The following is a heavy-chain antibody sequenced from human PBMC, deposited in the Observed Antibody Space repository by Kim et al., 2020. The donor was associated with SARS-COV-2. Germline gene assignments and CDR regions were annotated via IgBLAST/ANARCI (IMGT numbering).Heavy chain of an antibody. CDR2: ITDSGSSV. V-gene: IGHV3-48*03. CDR3: ARERPGCRNDCGDY. CDR1: GFTFSNYE. J-gene: IGHJ4*02. Sequence: GGSLRLSCTASGFTFSNYEMNWVRQAPGKGLEWVAYITDSGSSVQHADSVKGRFTISRDNAKNSLYLQMNSLRVEDTAVYYCARERPGCRNDCGDYWGQGTLVTVSS. D-gene: IGHD2-21*02.